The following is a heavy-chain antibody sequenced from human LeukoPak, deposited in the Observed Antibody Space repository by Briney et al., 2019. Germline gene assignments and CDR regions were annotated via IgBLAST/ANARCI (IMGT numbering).Heavy chain of an antibody. CDR3: ARVLGFRWGYCSSTSCYLNGMDV. CDR2: IYHTGST. J-gene: IGHJ6*02. D-gene: IGHD2-2*01. Sequence: PSETLSLTCTVSGGSISGGAYYWSWIRQPPGKGLEWIGYIYHTGSTFYNPSLKSRVTISVDRSKNQFSLKLSSVTAADTAVYYCARVLGFRWGYCSSTSCYLNGMDVWGQGTTVTVSS. V-gene: IGHV4-30-2*01. CDR1: GGSISGGAYY.